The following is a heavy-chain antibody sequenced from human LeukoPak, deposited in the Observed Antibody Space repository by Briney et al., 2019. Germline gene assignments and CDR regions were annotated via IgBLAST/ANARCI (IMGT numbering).Heavy chain of an antibody. J-gene: IGHJ5*02. CDR3: ARMGVGAINWFDP. D-gene: IGHD1-26*01. V-gene: IGHV4-59*01. CDR2: IYYSGST. Sequence: SETLSLTCTVSGGSISSYYWSWIRQPPGKGLEWIGYIYYSGSTNYNPSLKSRVTISVDTSKNQFSLKLSSVTAADTAVYYCARMGVGAINWFDPWGQGTLVTVSS. CDR1: GGSISSYY.